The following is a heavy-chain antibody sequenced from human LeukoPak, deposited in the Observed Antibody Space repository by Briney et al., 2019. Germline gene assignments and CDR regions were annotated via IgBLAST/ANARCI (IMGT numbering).Heavy chain of an antibody. CDR1: GGSINSNDYY. D-gene: IGHD3-3*01. CDR2: IYDSGST. V-gene: IGHV4-39*01. CDR3: ARGDYDFWSAINWFDP. Sequence: SETLSLTCTVSGGSINSNDYYWGWIRQPPGKGLEWIGSIYDSGSTYYNPSLKSRVTISVDTSKNQFSLRLSSVTAADTAVYYCARGDYDFWSAINWFDPWGQGTLVTVSS. J-gene: IGHJ5*02.